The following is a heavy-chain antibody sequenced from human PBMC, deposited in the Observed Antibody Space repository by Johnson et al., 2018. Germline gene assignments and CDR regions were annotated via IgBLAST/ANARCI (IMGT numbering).Heavy chain of an antibody. CDR1: GFALSSYA. D-gene: IGHD2-2*01. CDR3: ARVRSSVDAFYV. J-gene: IGHJ3*01. V-gene: IGHV3-23*04. CDR2: ISDSTGWT. Sequence: VQLVESGGGVVQPGRSLRLSCTASGFALSSYAMNWVRQAPGKGLEWVSGISDSTGWTYYADSVKGRFTISRDDSKNTLYLQMNSLRAEDTALYYCARVRSSVDAFYVWVQGTMVPFSS.